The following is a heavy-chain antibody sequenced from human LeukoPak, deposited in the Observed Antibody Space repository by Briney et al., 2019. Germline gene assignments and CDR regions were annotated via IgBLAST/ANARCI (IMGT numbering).Heavy chain of an antibody. CDR1: GFTFSTYA. CDR3: AKDGYYYDSSGYYNWFDP. V-gene: IGHV3-23*01. CDR2: VSGSGGST. Sequence: GGSLRLSCAASGFTFSTYAMSWVRQAPGKGLEWVSTVSGSGGSTYYADSGKGRFTISRDNSKNTLYLQMNSLRAEDTAVYYCAKDGYYYDSSGYYNWFDPWGQGTLVTVSS. D-gene: IGHD3-22*01. J-gene: IGHJ5*02.